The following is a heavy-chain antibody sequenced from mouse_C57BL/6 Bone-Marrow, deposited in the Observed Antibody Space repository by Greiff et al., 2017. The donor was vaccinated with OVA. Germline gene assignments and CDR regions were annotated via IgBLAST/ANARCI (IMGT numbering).Heavy chain of an antibody. D-gene: IGHD1-1*01. J-gene: IGHJ2*01. CDR1: GYTFTEYT. V-gene: IGHV1-62-2*01. Sequence: QVQLQQSGAELVKPGASVKLSCKASGYTFTEYTIYWVKQRSGQGLEWIGWFYPGSGSIKYNEKFKDKATLTADKSSSTVYMELSRLTSEDSAVYFCARHEDPYYGSEDYFDYWGQGTTLTVSS. CDR2: FYPGSGSI. CDR3: ARHEDPYYGSEDYFDY.